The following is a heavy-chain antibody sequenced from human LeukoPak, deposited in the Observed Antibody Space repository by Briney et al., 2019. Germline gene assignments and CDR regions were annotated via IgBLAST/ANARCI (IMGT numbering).Heavy chain of an antibody. V-gene: IGHV3-33*01. CDR1: GFTFSSYG. D-gene: IGHD3-3*01. CDR2: IWYDGSNK. Sequence: PGGSLRLSCAASGFTFSSYGMHWVRQAPGKGLEGVAVIWYDGSNKYYADSVKGRFTISRDNSKNTLYLQMNSLRAEDTAVYYCARGSVGYDFWSGYPEYYFDYWGQGTLVTVSS. J-gene: IGHJ4*02. CDR3: ARGSVGYDFWSGYPEYYFDY.